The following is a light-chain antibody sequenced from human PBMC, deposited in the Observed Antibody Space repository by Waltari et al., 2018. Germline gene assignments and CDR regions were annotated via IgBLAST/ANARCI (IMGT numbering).Light chain of an antibody. Sequence: EVVMTQSPATLSVSPGERATLSCRASQSVSNNLAWYQQKPGQAPRLLIYGASTRATGIPARFSGSGSGTEFTLTISSLQSEDFAVYYCQQYNNWPPWTFGQGTKVEIK. CDR1: QSVSNN. CDR2: GAS. J-gene: IGKJ1*01. CDR3: QQYNNWPPWT. V-gene: IGKV3-15*01.